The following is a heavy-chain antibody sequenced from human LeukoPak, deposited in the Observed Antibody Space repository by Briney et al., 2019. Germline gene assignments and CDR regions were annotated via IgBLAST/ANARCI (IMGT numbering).Heavy chain of an antibody. Sequence: GRSLRLSCAASGFTFSSYGMHWVRQAPGKGLEWVAVIWYDGSNKYYADSVKGRFTISRDNSKNTLYLQMNSLRAEDTAVYYCARDLSPYYYVWGIYYIDYGARGPLFPVS. V-gene: IGHV3-33*01. D-gene: IGHD3-10*01. J-gene: IGHJ4*02. CDR2: IWYDGSNK. CDR1: GFTFSSYG. CDR3: ARDLSPYYYVWGIYYIDY.